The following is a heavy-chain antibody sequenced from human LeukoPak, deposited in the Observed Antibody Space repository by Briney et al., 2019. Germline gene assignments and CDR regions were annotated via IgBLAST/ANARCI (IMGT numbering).Heavy chain of an antibody. Sequence: GASVKVSCKXSGYTFTSYGISWVRQAPGQGLEWMGGIIPIFGTANYAQKFQGRVTITADESTSTAYWELSSLRSEDTAVYYCARDRGYSSSPGEGYWGQGNLVTVSS. V-gene: IGHV1-69*13. CDR1: GYTFTSYG. CDR2: IIPIFGTA. CDR3: ARDRGYSSSPGEGY. J-gene: IGHJ4*02. D-gene: IGHD6-13*01.